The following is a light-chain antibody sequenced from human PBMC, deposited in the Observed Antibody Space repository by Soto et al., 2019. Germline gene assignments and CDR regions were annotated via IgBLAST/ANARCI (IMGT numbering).Light chain of an antibody. CDR3: QQYGGSPRT. V-gene: IGKV3-20*01. Sequence: EIVLTQSPGTLSLSPGERATLSCRASQSVGSSLSWYQQKPGQAPRLLFYGASNRATAIPDRFSGSGFGTDFTLTITRLEPEDFAVYYCQQYGGSPRTFGQGTKVDIK. CDR2: GAS. J-gene: IGKJ1*01. CDR1: QSVGSS.